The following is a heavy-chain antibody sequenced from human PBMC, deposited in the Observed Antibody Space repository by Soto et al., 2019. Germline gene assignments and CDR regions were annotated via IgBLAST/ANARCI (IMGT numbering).Heavy chain of an antibody. V-gene: IGHV4-34*01. Sequence: PSETLSLTCAVYGGSFSGYYWSWIRQPPGKGLEWIGEINHSGSTNYNPSLKSRVTISVDTSKNQFSLKLSSVTAADTAVYYCARGPSPLYCSSTSCYGYYYYYMDVWGKGTTVTSP. D-gene: IGHD2-2*01. CDR2: INHSGST. CDR3: ARGPSPLYCSSTSCYGYYYYYMDV. CDR1: GGSFSGYY. J-gene: IGHJ6*03.